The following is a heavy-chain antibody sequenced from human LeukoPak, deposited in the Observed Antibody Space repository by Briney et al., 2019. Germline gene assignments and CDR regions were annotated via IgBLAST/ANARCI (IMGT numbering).Heavy chain of an antibody. CDR3: ARDFRRTGSGHYYYYYMDV. Sequence: ASVKVSCKASVGTFSSYAISWVRQAPGQGLEWMGGIIPIFGTANYAQKFQGRVTITTDESTSTAYMELSSLRSEDTAVYYCARDFRRTGSGHYYYYYMDVWGKGTTVTVSS. CDR2: IIPIFGTA. CDR1: VGTFSSYA. V-gene: IGHV1-69*05. J-gene: IGHJ6*03. D-gene: IGHD1-14*01.